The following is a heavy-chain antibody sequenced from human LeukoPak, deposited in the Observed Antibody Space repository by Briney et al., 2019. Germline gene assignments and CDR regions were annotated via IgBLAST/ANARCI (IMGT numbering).Heavy chain of an antibody. V-gene: IGHV3-21*06. D-gene: IGHD5-12*01. J-gene: IGHJ4*02. CDR3: CDKYLDS. CDR1: GFAFESFT. CDR2: ISDTGRDI. Sequence: GGSLRLSCAGSGFAFESFTMTWVRQAPGKGLEWVSLISDTGRDINYADSVRGRFTISRDNTKNSLFLQMDSLRVEDTAIFSACDKYLDSWGQGTLVTVSS.